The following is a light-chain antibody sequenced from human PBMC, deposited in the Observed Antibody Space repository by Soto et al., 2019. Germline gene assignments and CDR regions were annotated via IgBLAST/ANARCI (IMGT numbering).Light chain of an antibody. Sequence: QSALTQPRPVSGAPGQAVTISCPGNSREVGGYNYVSWYQQHSGKAPKFMIYDVSKRPSGVPDRFSGSKSGNTASLTISGLQAEDEADYYCCSYAGSYTVFGGGTKVTVL. J-gene: IGLJ2*01. CDR3: CSYAGSYTV. CDR1: SREVGGYNY. CDR2: DVS. V-gene: IGLV2-11*01.